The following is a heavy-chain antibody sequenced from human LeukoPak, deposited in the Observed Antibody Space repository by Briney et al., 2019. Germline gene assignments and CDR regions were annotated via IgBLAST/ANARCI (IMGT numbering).Heavy chain of an antibody. CDR2: KWYDGSNK. CDR1: GFTYSSFG. V-gene: IGHV3-33*01. Sequence: GGSLRPFCAASGFTYSSFGMHWARRAPARGREGGAVKWYDGSNKYYADSVKGRFTISRDNSKNMLYLQMNSLGAEDTAVYYCAREGTAAAGKRRSSQFDYWGQGTLVTVSS. J-gene: IGHJ4*02. D-gene: IGHD6-13*01. CDR3: AREGTAAAGKRRSSQFDY.